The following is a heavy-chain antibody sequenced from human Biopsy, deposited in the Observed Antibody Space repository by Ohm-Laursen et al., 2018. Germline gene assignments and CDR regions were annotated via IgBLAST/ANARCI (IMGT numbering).Heavy chain of an antibody. CDR2: IFNSANT. D-gene: IGHD3-22*01. CDR1: GGSISNGGYY. Sequence: QTLSLTCTVSGGSISNGGYYWNWVRQRPGKGLEWIGYIFNSANTYYNPSLKNLITISGDTSKNQFSLKLNSVTAADTAVYYCARGDYFDSNGYFWFDPWGQGTLVTVSS. J-gene: IGHJ5*02. CDR3: ARGDYFDSNGYFWFDP. V-gene: IGHV4-31*01.